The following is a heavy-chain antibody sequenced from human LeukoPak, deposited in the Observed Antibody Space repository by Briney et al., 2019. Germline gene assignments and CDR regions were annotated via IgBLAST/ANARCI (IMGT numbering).Heavy chain of an antibody. J-gene: IGHJ4*02. Sequence: SQTLSLTCTVSGGSISSGGYYWSCLRQHPGKGLEWIASIYYSGSTNYNPSLHARATISLDTSRNQFSLKLSSVTAADTAVYYCASGDNDPLFEYGGQGTLVTVSS. CDR2: IYYSGST. CDR3: ASGDNDPLFEY. D-gene: IGHD1-1*01. CDR1: GGSISSGGYY. V-gene: IGHV4-31*03.